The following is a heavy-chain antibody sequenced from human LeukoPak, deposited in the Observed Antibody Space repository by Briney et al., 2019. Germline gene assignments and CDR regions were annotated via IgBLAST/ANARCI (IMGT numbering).Heavy chain of an antibody. CDR2: ISYTGST. V-gene: IGHV4-59*01. CDR3: ARGGYDYSDY. Sequence: PSETLSLTCTVSGGSISGYYWSWIRQPPGKGLDWIGYISYTGSTNYNPSLKSRVTISVDTSKHQFSLKLSSVTAADTAVYYCARGGYDYSDYWGQGTLVTVSS. J-gene: IGHJ4*02. D-gene: IGHD5-12*01. CDR1: GGSISGYY.